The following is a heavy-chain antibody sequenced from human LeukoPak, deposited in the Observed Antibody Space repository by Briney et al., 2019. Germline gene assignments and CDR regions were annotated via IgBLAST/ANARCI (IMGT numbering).Heavy chain of an antibody. V-gene: IGHV3-49*03. J-gene: IGHJ5*02. CDR3: GRAPRPVAWNWFDP. CDR2: IRSEAYGGTT. D-gene: IGHD2-15*01. Sequence: PGGSLRLSRRTSGFKFADYALSWFRQAPGKGLEWVGFIRSEAYGGTTENAASLKDRFTISRDDSTSIAYLLIKSLKTEDTAVYYCGRAPRPVAWNWFDPWGQGTLVTVSS. CDR1: GFKFADYA.